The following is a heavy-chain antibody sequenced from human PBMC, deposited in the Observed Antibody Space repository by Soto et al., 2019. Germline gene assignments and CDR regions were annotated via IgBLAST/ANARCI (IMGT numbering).Heavy chain of an antibody. CDR1: GYTFSDYD. CDR2: MNPYSGNT. V-gene: IGHV1-8*01. Sequence: QVQLVQSGAEVKKPGDSVKVSCKASGYTFSDYDINWVRQAAGQGLEWMGWMNPYSGNTGYAQKFQGRVTMTTDTSITTAYLELSSLTFEDTAMYYCARGRFRRTWFDPWGQGTLVTVSS. D-gene: IGHD3-16*01. J-gene: IGHJ5*02. CDR3: ARGRFRRTWFDP.